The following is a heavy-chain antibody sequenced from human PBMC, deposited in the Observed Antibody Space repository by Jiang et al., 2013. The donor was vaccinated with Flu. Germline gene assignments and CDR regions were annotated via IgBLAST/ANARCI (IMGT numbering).Heavy chain of an antibody. Sequence: GAEVKKPGASVKVSCKASGYTFTSYAMHWVRQAPGQRLEWMGWINAGNGNTKYSQKFQGRVTITRDTSASTAYMELSSLRSEDTAVYYCARDYSLWWLTVEYNWFDPWGQGTLVTVSS. CDR1: GYTFTSYA. J-gene: IGHJ5*02. CDR3: ARDYSLWWLTVEYNWFDP. CDR2: INAGNGNT. D-gene: IGHD4/OR15-4a*01. V-gene: IGHV1-3*01.